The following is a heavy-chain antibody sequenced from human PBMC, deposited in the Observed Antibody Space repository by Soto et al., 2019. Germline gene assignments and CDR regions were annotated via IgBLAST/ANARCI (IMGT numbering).Heavy chain of an antibody. CDR3: TTVYYYDSSGYYRYFDY. V-gene: IGHV3-15*01. Sequence: EVQLVESGGGLVKPGGSLRLSCAASGFTFSNAGMSWVRQAPGKGLEWVGRIKSKTDGGTTDYAAPVKGRFTISRDDSKDTLYLQMNSLKTEDTAVYYCTTVYYYDSSGYYRYFDYWGQGTLVTVSS. CDR2: IKSKTDGGTT. CDR1: GFTFSNAG. J-gene: IGHJ4*02. D-gene: IGHD3-22*01.